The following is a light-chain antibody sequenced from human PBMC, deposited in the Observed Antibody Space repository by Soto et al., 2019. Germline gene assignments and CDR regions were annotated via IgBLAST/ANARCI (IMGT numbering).Light chain of an antibody. CDR2: DAS. CDR1: QSVSSY. J-gene: IGKJ2*01. CDR3: QQRNTSRGYT. Sequence: EIVLTQSPATLSLSPGERATLSCRASQSVSSYLAWYQQKPGQAPRLLIYDASNRATGIPARFSGSGSGTDFTLTISSLEPEDFAVYYCQQRNTSRGYTFGQGTKLEIK. V-gene: IGKV3-11*01.